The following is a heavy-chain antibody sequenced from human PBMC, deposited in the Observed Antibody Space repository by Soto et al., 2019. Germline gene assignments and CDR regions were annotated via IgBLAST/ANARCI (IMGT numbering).Heavy chain of an antibody. V-gene: IGHV3-23*01. D-gene: IGHD3-22*01. CDR3: AKDPGLYDSSGYYYDY. Sequence: PGGCLRISCAASGFTVSSNYMSWVRQAPGKGLEWVSAISGSGGSTYYADSVKGRFTISRDNSKNTLYLQMNSLSAEDTAVYYCAKDPGLYDSSGYYYDYWGQGTLVTVSS. CDR2: ISGSGGST. J-gene: IGHJ4*02. CDR1: GFTVSSNY.